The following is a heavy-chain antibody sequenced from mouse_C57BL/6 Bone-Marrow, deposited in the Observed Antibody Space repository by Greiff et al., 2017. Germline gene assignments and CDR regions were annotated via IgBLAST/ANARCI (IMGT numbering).Heavy chain of an antibody. CDR2: IYPGDGDT. J-gene: IGHJ3*01. CDR3: ARSYYYGRSYVPY. Sequence: QVQLQQSGPELVKPGASVKISCTASGYAFSSSWMHWVKQRPGQGLEWIGRIYPGDGDTNYNGKFKGKATLTADKSSSTAYMQLSRLTSEDSAVYFGARSYYYGRSYVPYWGQGTLVTVSA. CDR1: GYAFSSSW. V-gene: IGHV1-82*01. D-gene: IGHD1-1*01.